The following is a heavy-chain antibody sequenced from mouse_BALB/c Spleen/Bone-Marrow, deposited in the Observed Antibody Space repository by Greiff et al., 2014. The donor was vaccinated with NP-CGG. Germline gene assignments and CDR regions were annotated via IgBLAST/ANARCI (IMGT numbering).Heavy chain of an antibody. V-gene: IGHV1S29*02. CDR2: IYTYNGGT. CDR1: GYTFTDYN. D-gene: IGHD2-3*01. J-gene: IGHJ2*01. CDR3: ARNDDGYWLFDV. Sequence: EVQLQQSGPELVKPGASVKISCKASGYTFTDYNMHWVKQSHGQSLEWIGYIYTYNGGTGYNQKFRSKTTLTVDNSSSTAYMELRRLASEDSAVCYCARNDDGYWLFDVWGQGTTLTVSS.